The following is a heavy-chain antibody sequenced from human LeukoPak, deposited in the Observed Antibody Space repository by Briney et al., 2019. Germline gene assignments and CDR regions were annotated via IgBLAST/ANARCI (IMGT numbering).Heavy chain of an antibody. CDR1: GFTFSSYW. J-gene: IGHJ4*02. Sequence: GGSLRLSCAASGFTFSSYWMSWVRQAPGKGLEWVANIKQDGSEKYYVDSVKGRFTISRDNAKNSLYLQMNSLRAEDTAVYYCARGITMIVVAHFDYWGQGTLVTVSS. CDR2: IKQDGSEK. V-gene: IGHV3-7*01. D-gene: IGHD3-22*01. CDR3: ARGITMIVVAHFDY.